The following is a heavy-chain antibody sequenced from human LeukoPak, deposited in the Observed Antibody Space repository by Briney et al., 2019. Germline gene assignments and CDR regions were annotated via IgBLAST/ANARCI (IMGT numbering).Heavy chain of an antibody. J-gene: IGHJ4*02. D-gene: IGHD1-26*01. CDR3: ARDQWERVFDY. V-gene: IGHV3-48*03. Sequence: PGGSLRLSCAASGFTFSSYEMNWVRQAPGKGLEWVSYISSSGSTIYYADSVKGRFTISRDNAKNSLYLQMNSLRAEDTAVYYCARDQWERVFDYWGQGTLVTVSS. CDR2: ISSSGSTI. CDR1: GFTFSSYE.